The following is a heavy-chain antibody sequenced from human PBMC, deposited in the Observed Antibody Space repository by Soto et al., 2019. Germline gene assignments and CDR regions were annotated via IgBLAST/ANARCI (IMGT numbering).Heavy chain of an antibody. CDR1: GGSISSSSYY. V-gene: IGHV4-39*01. J-gene: IGHJ4*02. D-gene: IGHD2-15*01. CDR3: ARLDCSGGSCYSKGSYYFDY. CDR2: IYYSGST. Sequence: QLQLQESGPGLVKPSETLSLTCTVSGGSISSSSYYWGWIRQPPGKGLEWIGSIYYSGSTYYNPSLKCRVTISVDTSKNQFSLKLSSVTAADTAVYYCARLDCSGGSCYSKGSYYFDYWGQGTLVTVSS.